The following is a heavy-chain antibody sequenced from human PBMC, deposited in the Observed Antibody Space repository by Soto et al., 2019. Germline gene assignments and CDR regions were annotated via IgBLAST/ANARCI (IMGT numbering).Heavy chain of an antibody. CDR1: GGSISSRGYY. Sequence: QVQLQESGPGLVKPSQTLSLTCTVSGGSISSRGYYWSRVRQHPGKGREWIGYIYYSGSTYYCPPLKSRVTISVDTSKNQFPLKLSSVTAADTAVYYCARTGERWILGYYFDYWGQGTLVTVSS. V-gene: IGHV4-31*03. CDR2: IYYSGST. CDR3: ARTGERWILGYYFDY. D-gene: IGHD2-2*03. J-gene: IGHJ4*02.